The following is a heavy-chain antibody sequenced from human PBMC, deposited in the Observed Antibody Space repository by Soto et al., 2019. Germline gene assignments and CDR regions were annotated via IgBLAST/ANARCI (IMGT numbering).Heavy chain of an antibody. CDR3: ARDGDRCTSTRCSPWPDTHFDP. V-gene: IGHV1-18*01. CDR1: GYTFTNYG. Sequence: QVQLVQSGDEVKKPGASVKVSCKASGYTFTNYGISWVRQAPGQGLEWMGWISPYNGNTKYPQKLQGRVTMTTDTSTRTSYMELRSLRSDDTAVYFCARDGDRCTSTRCSPWPDTHFDPWGRGTLVTVSS. CDR2: ISPYNGNT. J-gene: IGHJ2*01. D-gene: IGHD2-2*01.